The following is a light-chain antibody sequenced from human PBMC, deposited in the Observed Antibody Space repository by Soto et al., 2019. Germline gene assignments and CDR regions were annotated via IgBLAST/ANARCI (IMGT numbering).Light chain of an antibody. CDR1: QSVWSH. V-gene: IGKV3-15*01. Sequence: VMTHSPATLSVSPGERATLSCRARQSVWSHLAWYQQRPGQAPRPLIYDATTRATGIPARLSASWSGTEFTLTITSLQSEDSAVYYCQQYNQWPLTCGGGTKVEI. CDR2: DAT. J-gene: IGKJ4*01. CDR3: QQYNQWPLT.